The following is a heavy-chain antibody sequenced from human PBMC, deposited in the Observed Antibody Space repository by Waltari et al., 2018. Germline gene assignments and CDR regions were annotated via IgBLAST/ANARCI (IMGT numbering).Heavy chain of an antibody. J-gene: IGHJ4*02. D-gene: IGHD6-19*01. CDR3: ASTTGYSSGWAKYYFDY. CDR1: GYTFTSYY. V-gene: IGHV1-46*04. Sequence: QVQLVQSGAEVKKPGASVKVSCKASGYTFTSYYMHWVRQAPGQGIEWMGRITPVGGSTSYAQKLPGRVTSTMDTSTSTVYMWLSSLRSEDAAVYYCASTTGYSSGWAKYYFDYWGQGTLVTVSS. CDR2: ITPVGGST.